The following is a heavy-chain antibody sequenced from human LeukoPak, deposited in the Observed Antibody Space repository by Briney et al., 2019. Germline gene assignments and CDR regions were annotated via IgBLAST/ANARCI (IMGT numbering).Heavy chain of an antibody. V-gene: IGHV3-53*01. CDR2: IYSGGST. J-gene: IGHJ1*01. Sequence: GGSLRLSCAASGFSVSSNYMSWVRQAPGKGLEWVSVIYSGGSTYYADSVKGRFTISRDNSKNTLYLQMKSLRAEDTAVYYCARTDETAPAEDFQHWGQGTPVTVSS. D-gene: IGHD2-21*02. CDR3: ARTDETAPAEDFQH. CDR1: GFSVSSNY.